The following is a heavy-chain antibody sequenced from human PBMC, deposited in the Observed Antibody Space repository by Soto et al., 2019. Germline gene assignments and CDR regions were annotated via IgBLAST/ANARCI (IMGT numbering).Heavy chain of an antibody. CDR3: ARRAHIVARYYYGMDV. J-gene: IGHJ6*02. D-gene: IGHD5-12*01. CDR1: GCSFTSYW. CDR2: IYPGDSDT. Sequence: GESLKISCKGSGCSFTSYWIGWVRQMPGKGLEWMGIIYPGDSDTRYSPSFQGQVTISADKSISTAYLQWSSLKASDTAMYYCARRAHIVARYYYGMDVWGQGTTVTVSS. V-gene: IGHV5-51*01.